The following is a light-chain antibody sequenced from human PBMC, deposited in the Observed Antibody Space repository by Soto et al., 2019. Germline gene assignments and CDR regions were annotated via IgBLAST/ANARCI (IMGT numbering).Light chain of an antibody. CDR1: SSNIGAGYD. V-gene: IGLV1-40*01. J-gene: IGLJ2*01. CDR2: ADN. CDR3: QSYDTSLSGVI. Sequence: QSVLTQTPSVSGAPGQKITMSCTGSSSNIGAGYDVHLYQQLPGAAPRLLIYADNNRPSGVPDRFSASNSGTSASLAITGLQGEDEAVYYCQSYDTSLSGVIFGAGTKLTVL.